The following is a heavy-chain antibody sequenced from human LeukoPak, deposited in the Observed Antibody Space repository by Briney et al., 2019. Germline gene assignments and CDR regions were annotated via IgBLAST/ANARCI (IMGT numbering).Heavy chain of an antibody. CDR2: INPNSGGT. CDR3: ARGMDSSSPYFDY. V-gene: IGHV1-2*02. Sequence: ASVKVSCKASGYTFTGYYMHWVRQAPGQGLEWMGWINPNSGGTNYAQKFQGRVTMTRDTSISTAYMELSRLRSDDTAVYYCARGMDSSSPYFDYWGQGTLVTVSS. J-gene: IGHJ4*02. CDR1: GYTFTGYY. D-gene: IGHD6-6*01.